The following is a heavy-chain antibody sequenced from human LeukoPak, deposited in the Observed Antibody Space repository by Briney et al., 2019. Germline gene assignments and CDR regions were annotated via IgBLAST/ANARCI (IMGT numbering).Heavy chain of an antibody. CDR1: GFTVSSNY. V-gene: IGHV3-53*01. D-gene: IGHD5-18*01. CDR3: ARLRYSFGLYYFDY. Sequence: GGSLRLSCAASGFTVSSNYMSWVRQAPGKGLEWVSVIYSGGSTYYADSVKGRFTIPRDNSKSTLYLQMNSLRAEDTAVYYCARLRYSFGLYYFDYWGQGTPVTVSS. J-gene: IGHJ4*02. CDR2: IYSGGST.